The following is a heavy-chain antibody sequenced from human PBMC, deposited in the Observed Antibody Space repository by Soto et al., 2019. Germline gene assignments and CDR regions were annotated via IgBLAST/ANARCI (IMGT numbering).Heavy chain of an antibody. V-gene: IGHV4-34*01. J-gene: IGHJ4*02. CDR2: INHSGST. CDR3: ARGYITMVRGVYKFDY. Sequence: SETLSLTCAVYGGSFSGYYCSWIRQPPGKGLEWIGEINHSGSTNYNPSLKSRVTISVDTSKNQFSLKLSSVTAADTAVYYCARGYITMVRGVYKFDYWGQGTLVTVSS. CDR1: GGSFSGYY. D-gene: IGHD3-10*01.